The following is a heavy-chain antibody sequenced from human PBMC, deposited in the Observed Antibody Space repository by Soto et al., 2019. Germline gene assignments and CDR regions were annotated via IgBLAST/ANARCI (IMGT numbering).Heavy chain of an antibody. Sequence: QVQLVESGGGVVLPGRSLRLSCVASGFTFSNYAMHWVRQAPGKGLEWLAIISYDGSNPYYADSVKGRFTISRDNSKNTLYMQMNSLGPEDTAVYYCVRPILYSLGAWFDPWGQGTLVTVSS. J-gene: IGHJ5*02. D-gene: IGHD2-8*01. CDR3: VRPILYSLGAWFDP. CDR2: ISYDGSNP. V-gene: IGHV3-30-3*01. CDR1: GFTFSNYA.